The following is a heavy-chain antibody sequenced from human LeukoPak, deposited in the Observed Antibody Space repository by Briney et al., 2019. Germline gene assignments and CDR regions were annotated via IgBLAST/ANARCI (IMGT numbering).Heavy chain of an antibody. J-gene: IGHJ4*02. Sequence: SETLSLTCAVYGGSVSGYYWSWIRQPPGKGLQWIGEVSHSGATNTIPSLKNRVTMSVDTSKNQFSLNLSSVTAADTAVYFCARGLLSRYWGQGILVTVSS. V-gene: IGHV4-34*01. CDR3: ARGLLSRY. CDR1: GGSVSGYY. CDR2: VSHSGAT.